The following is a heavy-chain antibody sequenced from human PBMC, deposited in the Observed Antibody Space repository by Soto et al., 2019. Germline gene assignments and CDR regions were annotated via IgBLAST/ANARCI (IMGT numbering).Heavy chain of an antibody. CDR3: AHSRTYCGGDCYWGGGGFDY. J-gene: IGHJ4*02. D-gene: IGHD2-21*01. CDR2: IYWDDDK. CDR1: GFSLSTSGVG. V-gene: IGHV2-5*02. Sequence: ASGPTLVNPTQTLTLTCTFSGFSLSTSGVGVGWIRQPPGKALEWLALIYWDDDKRYSPSLKSRLTITKDTSKNQVILTMTNIEPVYTATYFCAHSRTYCGGDCYWGGGGFDYWGQGTLVTVSS.